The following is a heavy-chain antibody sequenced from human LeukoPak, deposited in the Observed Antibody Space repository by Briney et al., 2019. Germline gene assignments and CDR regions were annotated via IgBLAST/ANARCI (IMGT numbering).Heavy chain of an antibody. Sequence: GGSLRLSCAASGFTFSSYARSWVRQAPGKGLEWVSAISGSGGSTYYADSVKGRFTISRDNSKNTLYLQMNSLRAEDTAVYYCAKDLGIAAAGRVDRQFDYWGQGTLVTVSS. V-gene: IGHV3-23*01. J-gene: IGHJ4*02. CDR3: AKDLGIAAAGRVDRQFDY. CDR1: GFTFSSYA. CDR2: ISGSGGST. D-gene: IGHD6-13*01.